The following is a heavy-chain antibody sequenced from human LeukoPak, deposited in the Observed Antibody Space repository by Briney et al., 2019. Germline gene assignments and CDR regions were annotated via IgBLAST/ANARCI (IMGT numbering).Heavy chain of an antibody. D-gene: IGHD3-3*01. J-gene: IGHJ6*02. CDR3: ARRGSEWNSYFYPMDV. CDR2: ISGSDAST. V-gene: IGHV3-23*01. CDR1: GFTFRIYA. Sequence: GSSLRLFCAASGFTFRIYAMSWVRQAPGKGLEWVSGISGSDASTFYADSVMGRFTISRDNSMNTLYLQMNNVRAEDAAIYFCARRGSEWNSYFYPMDVWGQGTTVTVSS.